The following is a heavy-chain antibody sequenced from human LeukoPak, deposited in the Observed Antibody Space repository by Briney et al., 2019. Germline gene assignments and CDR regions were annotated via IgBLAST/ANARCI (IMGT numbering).Heavy chain of an antibody. CDR3: AKDGFGLLWFGELSHPHDH. Sequence: PGGSLRLSCAASGFTFSSYGMSWVRQAPGKGLEWVSAISGSGGSTYYADSVRGRFTISRDNSKNTLYLQMNSLRAEDTAVYYCAKDGFGLLWFGELSHPHDHWGQGTLVTVSS. CDR2: ISGSGGST. J-gene: IGHJ4*02. CDR1: GFTFSSYG. D-gene: IGHD3-10*01. V-gene: IGHV3-23*01.